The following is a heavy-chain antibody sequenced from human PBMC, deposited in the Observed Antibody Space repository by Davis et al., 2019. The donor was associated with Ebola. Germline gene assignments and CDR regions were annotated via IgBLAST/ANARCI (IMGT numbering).Heavy chain of an antibody. V-gene: IGHV3-74*01. CDR1: GFTFSTYW. CDR2: ITSDGSSA. Sequence: PGGSLRPSCAASGFTFSTYWMHWVRQAPGKGLVWVSRITSDGSSATYTDSVKGRFTMSRDNAKNTLYLQMNSLRAEDTAVYYCASLEDKTTMTTIIGEYWGQGTLVTVSS. D-gene: IGHD4-17*01. J-gene: IGHJ4*02. CDR3: ASLEDKTTMTTIIGEY.